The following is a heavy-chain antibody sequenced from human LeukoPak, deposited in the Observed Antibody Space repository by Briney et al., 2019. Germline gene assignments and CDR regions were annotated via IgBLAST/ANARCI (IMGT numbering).Heavy chain of an antibody. CDR1: GYTFTGYY. V-gene: IGHV1-2*02. D-gene: IGHD2-21*02. J-gene: IGHJ6*03. CDR3: ARDWLAYCGGDCYSDYYYYMDV. CDR2: INPYSGGT. Sequence: ASVKVSCKASGYTFTGYYMHWVRQAPGQGLEWTGWINPYSGGTNYAQKFQGRVTMTRDTSISTAYMELSRLRSDDTAVYYCARDWLAYCGGDCYSDYYYYMDVWGKGTTVTASS.